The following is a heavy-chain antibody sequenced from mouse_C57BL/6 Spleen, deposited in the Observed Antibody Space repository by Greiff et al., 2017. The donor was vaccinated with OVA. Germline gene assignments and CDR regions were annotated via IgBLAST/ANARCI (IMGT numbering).Heavy chain of an antibody. Sequence: QVQLKASGAELVKPGASVKLSCKASGYTFTEYTIHWVKQRSGQGLEWIGWFYPGSGSIKYNEKFKDKATLTADKSSSTVYMELSRLTSEDSAVYFCARHEERLGRGYYAMDYWGQGTSVTVSS. D-gene: IGHD4-1*01. J-gene: IGHJ4*01. CDR1: GYTFTEYT. CDR3: ARHEERLGRGYYAMDY. V-gene: IGHV1-62-2*01. CDR2: FYPGSGSI.